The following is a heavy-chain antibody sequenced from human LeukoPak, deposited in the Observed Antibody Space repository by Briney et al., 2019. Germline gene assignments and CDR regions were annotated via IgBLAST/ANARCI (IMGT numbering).Heavy chain of an antibody. V-gene: IGHV4-61*01. CDR1: GGSVSSGSYY. CDR2: IYYSGST. Sequence: SETLSLTCTVSGGSVSSGSYYWSWIRQPPGKGLEWIGYIYYSGSTNYNPSLKSRVTISVDTSKNQFSLKLSSVTAADTAVCYCARVTIFGVVIGYWGQGTLVTVSS. CDR3: ARVTIFGVVIGY. D-gene: IGHD3-3*01. J-gene: IGHJ4*02.